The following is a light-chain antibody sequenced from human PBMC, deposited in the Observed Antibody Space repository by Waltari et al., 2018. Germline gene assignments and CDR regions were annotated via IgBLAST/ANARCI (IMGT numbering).Light chain of an antibody. CDR1: ELPRKY. CDR2: EDT. J-gene: IGLJ1*01. Sequence: SYELTQPPSVSVSPGQTARITCSGHELPRKYAYWFQQKSGQAPRLVIYEDTKRPSEIPGRFSGSSSGTVATLTITGAQVDDEADYYCYSSDTTGLRVFGSGTTVVVL. CDR3: YSSDTTGLRV. V-gene: IGLV3-10*01.